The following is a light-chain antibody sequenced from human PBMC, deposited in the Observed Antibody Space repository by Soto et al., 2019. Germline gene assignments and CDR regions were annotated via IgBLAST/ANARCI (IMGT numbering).Light chain of an antibody. CDR1: XXXXYSSNNKSY. CDR3: QQYSLPPWT. CDR2: WAA. V-gene: IGKV4-1*01. Sequence: DIVMTQYPESLXLXXGXXXXXXXXAXXXXXYSSNNKSYLNGYQQKPGRPPRLLIYWAATREAGVPDRFSGSGSGADFSLSISSLQAEDVAVDFCQQYSLPPWTFGQGTKVDIK. J-gene: IGKJ1*01.